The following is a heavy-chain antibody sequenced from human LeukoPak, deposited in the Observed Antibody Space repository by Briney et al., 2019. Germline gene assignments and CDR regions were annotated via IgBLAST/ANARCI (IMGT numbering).Heavy chain of an antibody. V-gene: IGHV4-4*07. CDR1: GGSISSYY. D-gene: IGHD3-10*01. Sequence: SETLSLTCTVSGGSISSYYWSWIRQPAGKGLEWVGRIYTSGSTNYNPSLKSRVTMSVDTSKNQFSLKLSSVPAADTAVYYCAGLEGFGESPSDYWGQGTLVTVSS. J-gene: IGHJ4*02. CDR2: IYTSGST. CDR3: AGLEGFGESPSDY.